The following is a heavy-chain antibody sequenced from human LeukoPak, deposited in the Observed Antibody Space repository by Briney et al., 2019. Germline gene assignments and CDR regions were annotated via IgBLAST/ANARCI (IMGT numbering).Heavy chain of an antibody. J-gene: IGHJ3*02. CDR1: GYTLTELS. D-gene: IGHD4-23*01. CDR2: LDPEDGET. V-gene: IGHV1-24*01. Sequence: ASVKVSCKVSGYTLTELSMHWVRQAPGKGLEWMGGLDPEDGETIYAQKFQGRVTMTEDTSTDTAYMELSSLRSEDTAVCYCAIRLPHDYGGNGNAFDIWGQGTMVTVSS. CDR3: AIRLPHDYGGNGNAFDI.